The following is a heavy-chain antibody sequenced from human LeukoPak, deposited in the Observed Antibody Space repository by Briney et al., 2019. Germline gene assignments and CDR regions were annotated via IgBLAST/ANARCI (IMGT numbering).Heavy chain of an antibody. CDR3: ARRNILTEGEAFDI. CDR2: IYNSRST. J-gene: IGHJ3*02. V-gene: IGHV4-59*08. CDR1: GGSTSSAY. Sequence: PSETLSLTCTVSGGSTSSAYWTWIRQPPGKGLEWIGYIYNSRSTNYNPSVRSRVTMSVDTSTNPFSLMLNSVTAADTAVYYCARRNILTEGEAFDILGQGTMVTVSS. D-gene: IGHD3-9*01.